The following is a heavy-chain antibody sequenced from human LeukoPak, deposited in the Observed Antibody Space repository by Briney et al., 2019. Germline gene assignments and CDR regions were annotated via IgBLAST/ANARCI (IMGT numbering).Heavy chain of an antibody. CDR2: ISGSGGST. CDR1: GFTFSSYA. J-gene: IGHJ4*02. CDR3: AKERGRRIGYSDYVAY. Sequence: GGSLRLSCAASGFTFSSYAMSWVRQAPGKGLEWVSAISGSGGSTYYADSVKGRFTISRDNSKNTLYLQMNSLRAEDTAVYYCAKERGRRIGYSDYVAYWGQGTLVTVSS. D-gene: IGHD5-18*01. V-gene: IGHV3-23*01.